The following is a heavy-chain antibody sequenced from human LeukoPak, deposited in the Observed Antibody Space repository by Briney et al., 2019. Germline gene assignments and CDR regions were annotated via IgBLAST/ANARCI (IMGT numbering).Heavy chain of an antibody. Sequence: GASVKVSCRTYGYSVSDYYLHWVRQAPGQGLEWMGWINPNSGGTKYAQKFQGRVTMTRDTSIRTAYMELSRLRSDDTAVYYCARDFHDSGIAVAGTAYWGQGTLVTVSS. V-gene: IGHV1-2*02. CDR1: GYSVSDYY. D-gene: IGHD6-19*01. CDR2: INPNSGGT. J-gene: IGHJ4*02. CDR3: ARDFHDSGIAVAGTAY.